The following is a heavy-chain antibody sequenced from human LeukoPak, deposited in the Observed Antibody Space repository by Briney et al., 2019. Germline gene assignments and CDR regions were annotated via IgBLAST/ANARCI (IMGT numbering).Heavy chain of an antibody. V-gene: IGHV5-51*01. D-gene: IGHD3-9*01. CDR3: ARLSGILTASYGMDV. CDR1: GYSFTSYW. J-gene: IGHJ6*02. Sequence: GESLKISCQGSGYSFTSYWIGWVRQMPGKGLEWMGIIYPGDSDTRYSPSFQGQVTISADKSISTAYLQWSSLKASDTAMYYCARLSGILTASYGMDVWGQGTTVTVSS. CDR2: IYPGDSDT.